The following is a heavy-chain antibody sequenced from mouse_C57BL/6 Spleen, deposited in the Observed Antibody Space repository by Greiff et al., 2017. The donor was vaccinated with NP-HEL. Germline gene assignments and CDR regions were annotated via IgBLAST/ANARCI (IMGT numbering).Heavy chain of an antibody. CDR3: ARDRGGGAFDY. CDR2: ISDGGSYT. D-gene: IGHD1-1*02. CDR1: GFTFSSYA. J-gene: IGHJ2*01. V-gene: IGHV5-4*01. Sequence: EVKLMESGGGLVKPGGSLKLSCAASGFTFSSYAMSWVRQTPEKRLEWVAIISDGGSYTYYPDNVKGRFTISRDNAKNNLYLQMSHLKSEDTAMYYCARDRGGGAFDYWGQGTTLTVSS.